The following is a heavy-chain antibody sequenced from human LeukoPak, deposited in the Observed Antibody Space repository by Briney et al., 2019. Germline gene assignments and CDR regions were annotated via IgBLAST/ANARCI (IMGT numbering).Heavy chain of an antibody. Sequence: ASVTVSCKASGYTFTSYGISWVRQAPGQGLEWMGWISAYNGNTNYAQKLQGRITMTTDTSTSTAYMELRSLRSDDTAVYYCARAPSIAARFDPWGQGTLVTVSS. CDR3: ARAPSIAARFDP. V-gene: IGHV1-18*01. CDR2: ISAYNGNT. CDR1: GYTFTSYG. D-gene: IGHD6-6*01. J-gene: IGHJ5*02.